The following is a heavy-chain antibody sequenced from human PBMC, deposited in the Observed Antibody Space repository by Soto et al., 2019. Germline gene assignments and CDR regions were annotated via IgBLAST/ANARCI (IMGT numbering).Heavy chain of an antibody. J-gene: IGHJ6*01. V-gene: IGHV4-31*03. CDR2: IYYSGST. D-gene: IGHD6-6*01. Sequence: SETLSLTCTVSGGSISSGGYYWSWIRQHPGKGLEWIGYIYYSGSTYYNPSLKSRVTISVDTSKNKFSLKLSSLTAADTAVYYCARDRGSSTWEYGMDVWGQGTTVTVS. CDR1: GGSISSGGYY. CDR3: ARDRGSSTWEYGMDV.